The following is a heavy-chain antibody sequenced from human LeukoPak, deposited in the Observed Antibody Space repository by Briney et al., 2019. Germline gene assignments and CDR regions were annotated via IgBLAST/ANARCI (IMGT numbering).Heavy chain of an antibody. CDR2: INPNSGGT. D-gene: IGHD3-22*01. Sequence: GASVKVSCKASGYTFTGYYMHWVRQAPGQGLEWMGWINPNSGGTNYAQKFQGRVTMTRDTSISTAYMKLSRLRSDDTAVYYCARPNYYDSSGYYVSDYWGQGTLVAVSS. J-gene: IGHJ4*02. CDR1: GYTFTGYY. V-gene: IGHV1-2*02. CDR3: ARPNYYDSSGYYVSDY.